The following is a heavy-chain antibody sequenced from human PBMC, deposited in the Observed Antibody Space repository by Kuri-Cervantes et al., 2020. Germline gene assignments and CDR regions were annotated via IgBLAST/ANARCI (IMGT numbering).Heavy chain of an antibody. CDR2: IYSCGST. J-gene: IGHJ4*02. CDR3: ARDEPYFDY. Sequence: GGSLRLSCAASGFTFSNHNMHWVRQAPGKGLEWVSVIYSCGSTYYADSVKDRFTISRDNAKNSLYLQMNSLRAEDTAVYYCARDEPYFDYWGQGTLVTVSS. CDR1: GFTFSNHN. D-gene: IGHD1-14*01. V-gene: IGHV3-66*01.